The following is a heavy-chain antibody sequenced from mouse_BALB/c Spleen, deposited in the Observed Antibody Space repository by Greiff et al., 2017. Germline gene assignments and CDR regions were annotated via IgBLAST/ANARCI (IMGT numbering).Heavy chain of an antibody. CDR3: TRSDLLGGFAY. Sequence: DVKLQESGTVLARPGASVKMSCKASGYSFTSYWMHWVKQRPGQGLEWIGAIYPGNSDTSYNQKFKGKAKLTAVTSASTAYMELSSLTNEDSAVYYCTRSDLLGGFAYWGQGTLVTVSA. J-gene: IGHJ3*01. CDR2: IYPGNSDT. CDR1: GYSFTSYW. D-gene: IGHD1-1*01. V-gene: IGHV1-5*01.